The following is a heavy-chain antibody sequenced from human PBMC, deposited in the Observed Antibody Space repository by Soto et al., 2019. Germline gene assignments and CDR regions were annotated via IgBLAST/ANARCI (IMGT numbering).Heavy chain of an antibody. CDR1: GFAFSSYA. D-gene: IGHD2-21*01. CDR3: VNMMIARGAFDF. V-gene: IGHV3-64D*06. Sequence: GGSLRLSCSASGFAFSSYAMHWVRQTPGKGLEYVSAISPQGGSTYYADSVKGRFAISRDDSKNTVYLQMSSLRPDDTAVYYCVNMMIARGAFDFWGQGTLVTVSS. J-gene: IGHJ4*02. CDR2: ISPQGGST.